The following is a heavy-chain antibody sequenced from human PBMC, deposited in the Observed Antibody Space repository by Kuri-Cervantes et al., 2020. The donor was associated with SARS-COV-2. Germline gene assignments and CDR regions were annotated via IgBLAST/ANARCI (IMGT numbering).Heavy chain of an antibody. D-gene: IGHD2-15*01. CDR1: GESFSGYY. J-gene: IGHJ6*03. CDR3: ARGYCSGGSCYSYYYYYYMDV. V-gene: IGHV4-34*01. Sequence: SQTLSLTCAVYGESFSGYYWTWIRQSPGKGLEWIGEVNHRGSADYNPSLKSRVTISVDTSKNQFSLKLSSVTAADTALYYCARGYCSGGSCYSYYYYYYMDVWGKGTTVT. CDR2: VNHRGSA.